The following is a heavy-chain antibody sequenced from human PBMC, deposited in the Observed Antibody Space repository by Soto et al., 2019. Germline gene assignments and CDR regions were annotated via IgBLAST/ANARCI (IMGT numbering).Heavy chain of an antibody. CDR3: GRVSANLIYYYRRGSQRLRWFDP. CDR2: INPNSGGT. CDR1: GYTFTGYY. D-gene: IGHD3-10*01. V-gene: IGHV1-2*04. Sequence: GASVKVSCKASGYTFTGYYMHWVRQAPGQGLEWMGWINPNSGGTNYAQKFQGWVTMTRDTSISTAYMELSRLRSDVTVVYLCGRVSANLIYYYRRGSQRLRWFDPWGQGTRVTVSS. J-gene: IGHJ5*02.